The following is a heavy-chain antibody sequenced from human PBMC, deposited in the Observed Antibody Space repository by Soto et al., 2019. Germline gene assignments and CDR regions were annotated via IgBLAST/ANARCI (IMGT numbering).Heavy chain of an antibody. J-gene: IGHJ4*02. Sequence: GGSLRLSCVAPDFSFTHHAMTWVRLPPGKGLQWVAALSHDGGNIYYRDSVRGRFTISRDNSKNTLYLQMHSLKAEDTAVYFCDKQMGTCVDTAIDFWGQGTQVTVSS. CDR1: DFSFTHHA. D-gene: IGHD1-1*01. V-gene: IGHV3-23*01. CDR2: LSHDGGNI. CDR3: DKQMGTCVDTAIDF.